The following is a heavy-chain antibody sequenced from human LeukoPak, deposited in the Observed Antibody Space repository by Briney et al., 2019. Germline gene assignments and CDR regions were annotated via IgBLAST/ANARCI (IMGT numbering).Heavy chain of an antibody. V-gene: IGHV3-43D*03. CDR2: ISWDGGST. J-gene: IGHJ4*02. D-gene: IGHD3-22*01. CDR1: GFTFDDYA. CDR3: ARDPPYSSGYLFDY. Sequence: PGGSLTLSCAASGFTFDDYAMHWARQARGEGRGWVSLISWDGGSTTHAHSVKGRFTISRDNSKNPLYLQMNSLRAEDTAVYYCARDPPYSSGYLFDYWGQGTLVTVSS.